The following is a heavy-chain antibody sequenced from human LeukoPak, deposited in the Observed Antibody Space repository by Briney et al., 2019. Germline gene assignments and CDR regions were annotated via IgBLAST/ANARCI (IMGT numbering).Heavy chain of an antibody. D-gene: IGHD2-2*02. CDR3: ATLGYCSSTSCYTGGGY. CDR1: GYTFTDYY. Sequence: GATVKTSCKASGYTFTDYYMNWVQQAPGKGLEWMGRVDPEDGETIYAEKFQGRVTITADTSTDTAYMEPSSLRSEDTAVYYCATLGYCSSTSCYTGGGYWGQGTLVTVSS. CDR2: VDPEDGET. J-gene: IGHJ4*02. V-gene: IGHV1-69-2*01.